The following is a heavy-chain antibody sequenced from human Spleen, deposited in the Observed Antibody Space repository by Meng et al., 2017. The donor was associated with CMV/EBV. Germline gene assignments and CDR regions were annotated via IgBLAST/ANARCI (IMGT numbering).Heavy chain of an antibody. D-gene: IGHD3-10*02. CDR3: ARGPRTRFGERFDY. J-gene: IGHJ4*02. CDR1: GGSFSGYY. Sequence: QVQLQQWGAGLLKPSETLSLTCAVYGGSFSGYYWSWIRQPPGKGLEWIGEINHSGSTNYNPSLKSRITISVDTSKNQFSLKLSSVTAADTAVYYCARGPRTRFGERFDYWGQGTLVTVSS. V-gene: IGHV4-34*01. CDR2: INHSGST.